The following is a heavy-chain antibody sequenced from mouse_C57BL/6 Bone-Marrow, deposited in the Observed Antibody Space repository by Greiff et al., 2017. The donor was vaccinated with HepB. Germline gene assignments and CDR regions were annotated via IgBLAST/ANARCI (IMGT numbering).Heavy chain of an antibody. CDR3: TRSQGPQGRVDY. V-gene: IGHV1-15*01. D-gene: IGHD3-2*02. CDR1: GYTFTDYE. Sequence: VQGVESGAELVRPGASVTLSCKASGYTFTDYEMHWVKQTPVHGLEWIGAIDPETGGTAYNQKFKGKAILTADKSSSTAYMELRSLTSEDSAVYYCTRSQGPQGRVDYWGQGTTLTVSS. J-gene: IGHJ2*01. CDR2: IDPETGGT.